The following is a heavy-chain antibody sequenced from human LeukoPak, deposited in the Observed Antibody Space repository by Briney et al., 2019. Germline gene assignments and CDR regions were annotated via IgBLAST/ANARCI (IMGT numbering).Heavy chain of an antibody. CDR3: ATLDSSGYHYFDY. V-gene: IGHV3-21*01. Sequence: GGSLRLSCAASGFTFSSYSMNWVRQAPGKGLEWVSSISSSSSYIYYADSVKGRLTISRDNAKNSLYLQMNSLRAEDTAVYYCATLDSSGYHYFDYWGQGTLVTVSS. J-gene: IGHJ4*02. D-gene: IGHD3-22*01. CDR2: ISSSSSYI. CDR1: GFTFSSYS.